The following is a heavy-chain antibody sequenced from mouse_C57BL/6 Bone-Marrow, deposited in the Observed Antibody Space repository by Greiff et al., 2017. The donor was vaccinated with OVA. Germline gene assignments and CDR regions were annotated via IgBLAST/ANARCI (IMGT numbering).Heavy chain of an antibody. CDR3: ARGITTVVATGYYAMDY. V-gene: IGHV14-2*01. D-gene: IGHD1-1*01. J-gene: IGHJ4*01. Sequence: EVKLVESGAELVKPGASVKLSCTASGFNIKDYYMHWVKQRTEQGLEWIGRIDPEDGETKYAPKFQGKATITADTSSNTAYLQLSSLTSEDTAVYYCARGITTVVATGYYAMDYWGQGTSVTVSS. CDR2: IDPEDGET. CDR1: GFNIKDYY.